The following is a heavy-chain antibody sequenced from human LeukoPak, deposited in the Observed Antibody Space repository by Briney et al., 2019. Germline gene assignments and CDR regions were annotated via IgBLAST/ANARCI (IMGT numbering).Heavy chain of an antibody. CDR3: ARVGLEMATISYYYYMDV. J-gene: IGHJ6*03. D-gene: IGHD5-24*01. CDR1: GGTFSSYA. Sequence: SVKVSCKASGGTFSSYAISWVRHAPGQGLEWMGGIIPIFGTANYAQKFQGRVTITTDESTSTAYMELSSLRSEDTAVYYCARVGLEMATISYYYYMDVWGKGTTVTVSS. V-gene: IGHV1-69*05. CDR2: IIPIFGTA.